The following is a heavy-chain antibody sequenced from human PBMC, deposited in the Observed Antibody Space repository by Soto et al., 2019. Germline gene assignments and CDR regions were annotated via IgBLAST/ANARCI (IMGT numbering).Heavy chain of an antibody. CDR2: IDWDDDK. D-gene: IGHD6-13*01. CDR1: GFSLSTSGMC. J-gene: IGHJ5*02. Sequence: PTQTLTLTCTFSGFSLSTSGMCVSWIRQPPGKTLEWLARIDWDDDKYYSSSLKTRLTISKDTSKNQVVLTMTNMDPVDTATYYCARHQGIAAAGTSYWFDPWGQGTLVTVSS. V-gene: IGHV2-70*11. CDR3: ARHQGIAAAGTSYWFDP.